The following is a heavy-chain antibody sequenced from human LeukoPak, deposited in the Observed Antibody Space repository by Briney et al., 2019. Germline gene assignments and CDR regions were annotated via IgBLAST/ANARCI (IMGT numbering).Heavy chain of an antibody. CDR1: GGTFSSYA. J-gene: IGHJ5*02. Sequence: GASVKVSCKVSGGTFSSYAISWVRQAPGQGLEWMGRIIPILGIANYAQKFQGRVTITADKSTSTAYMEPSSLRSEDTAVYYCASFCQLTTRDWFDPWGQGTLVTVSS. D-gene: IGHD2-2*01. CDR3: ASFCQLTTRDWFDP. V-gene: IGHV1-69*04. CDR2: IIPILGIA.